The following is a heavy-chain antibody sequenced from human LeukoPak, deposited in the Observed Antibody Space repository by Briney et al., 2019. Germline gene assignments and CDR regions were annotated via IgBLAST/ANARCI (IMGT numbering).Heavy chain of an antibody. J-gene: IGHJ3*02. CDR2: ISSSGSTI. Sequence: PGGSLRLSCAASGFTFSDYYMSWIRQAPGKGLEGVSYISSSGSTIYYADSVKGRFTISRDNAHNSLYLQMNSLRAEDTAVYYCARPRVAGAGGAFDIWGQGTMVTVSS. CDR1: GFTFSDYY. D-gene: IGHD6-19*01. V-gene: IGHV3-11*04. CDR3: ARPRVAGAGGAFDI.